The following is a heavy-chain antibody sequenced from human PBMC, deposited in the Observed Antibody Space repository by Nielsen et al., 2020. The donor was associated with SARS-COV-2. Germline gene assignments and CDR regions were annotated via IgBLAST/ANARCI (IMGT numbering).Heavy chain of an antibody. CDR2: ISGYNGNT. Sequence: ASVTASCKASGFTFTTYGISWVRQATGQGLEWLGWISGYNGNTNYAQKFQGRVSMTTDTSTSTGYMELRSLRSDDTAVYYCARIGAYYGSGTYPDYWGQGTLVTVSS. D-gene: IGHD3-10*01. J-gene: IGHJ4*02. V-gene: IGHV1-18*04. CDR3: ARIGAYYGSGTYPDY. CDR1: GFTFTTYG.